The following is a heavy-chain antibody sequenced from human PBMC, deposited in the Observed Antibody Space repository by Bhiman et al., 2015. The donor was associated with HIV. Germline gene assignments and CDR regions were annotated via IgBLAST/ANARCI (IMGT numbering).Heavy chain of an antibody. CDR1: EFTFSTYD. CDR2: IGTAGDT. V-gene: IGHV3-13*01. D-gene: IGHD7-27*01. CDR3: AKDRLNWGKKGSFDY. Sequence: EVQLVESGGDLVQPGESVRLSCVASEFTFSTYDMHWVRQGAGKSLEWVAAIGTAGDTFYSGSVKGRFTISRDNSKNTLYLQMNSLRAEDTAVYYCAKDRLNWGKKGSFDYWGQGTLVTVSS. J-gene: IGHJ4*02.